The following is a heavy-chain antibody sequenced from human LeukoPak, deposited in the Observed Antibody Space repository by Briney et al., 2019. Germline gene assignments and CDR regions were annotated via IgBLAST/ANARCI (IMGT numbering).Heavy chain of an antibody. V-gene: IGHV3-7*01. D-gene: IGHD3-22*01. CDR3: ARDPNYDSSSYIPDY. Sequence: PGGSLRLSCAASGFTFSSYWMSWVRQAPGKGLEWVANIKQDGSEKYYVDSVKGRFTISRDNAKNSLYLQMNSLRAEDTAVYYCARDPNYDSSSYIPDYWGQGTLVTVSS. CDR2: IKQDGSEK. CDR1: GFTFSSYW. J-gene: IGHJ4*02.